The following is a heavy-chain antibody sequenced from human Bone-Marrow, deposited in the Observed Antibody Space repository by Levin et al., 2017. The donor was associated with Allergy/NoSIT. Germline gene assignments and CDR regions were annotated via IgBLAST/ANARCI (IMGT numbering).Heavy chain of an antibody. J-gene: IGHJ3*02. CDR2: ISWNSGSI. CDR3: AKGPNYGDYVFSDAFDI. D-gene: IGHD4-17*01. Sequence: PGGSLRLSCAASGFTFDDYAMHWVRQAPGKGLEWVSGISWNSGSIGYADSVKGRFTISRDNAKNSLYLQMNSLRAEDTALYYCAKGPNYGDYVFSDAFDIWGQGTMVTVSS. CDR1: GFTFDDYA. V-gene: IGHV3-9*01.